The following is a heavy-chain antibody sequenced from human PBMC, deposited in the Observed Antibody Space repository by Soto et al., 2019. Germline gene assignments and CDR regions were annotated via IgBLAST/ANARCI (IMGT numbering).Heavy chain of an antibody. Sequence: SETLSLTCTVSGGSISSGGYYWSWIRQHPGKGLEWIGYIYYSGSTYYNPSLKSRVTISVDTSKNQFSLKLSSVTAADTAVYYCARDQSYYDSSGGIDYWGQGTLVTVSS. CDR1: GGSISSGGYY. CDR3: ARDQSYYDSSGGIDY. J-gene: IGHJ4*02. D-gene: IGHD3-22*01. CDR2: IYYSGST. V-gene: IGHV4-31*03.